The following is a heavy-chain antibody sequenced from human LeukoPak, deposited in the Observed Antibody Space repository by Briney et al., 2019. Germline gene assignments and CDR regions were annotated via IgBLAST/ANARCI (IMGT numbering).Heavy chain of an antibody. V-gene: IGHV3-23*01. CDR3: AKDATSGLFDY. CDR2: ISGSGGST. J-gene: IGHJ4*02. CDR1: GFTFSSYG. D-gene: IGHD3-10*01. Sequence: PSGGSLRLSCAASGFTFSSYGMSWVRQAPGKGLEWVSAISGSGGSTYYADSVKGRFAISRDNSKNTLYLQMNSLRAEDTAVYYCAKDATSGLFDYWGQGTLATVSS.